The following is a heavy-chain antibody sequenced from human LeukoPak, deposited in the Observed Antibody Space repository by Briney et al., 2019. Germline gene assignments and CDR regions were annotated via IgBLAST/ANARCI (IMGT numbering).Heavy chain of an antibody. V-gene: IGHV4-59*01. CDR3: ARYFSGKTLDY. D-gene: IGHD1-1*01. J-gene: IGHJ4*02. CDR1: GGSISNYY. Sequence: PSETLSLTCTVSGGSISNYYWSWIRQPPGKGLEWIGYINHSGNSKYNPPLEGRITIAVDTSKNQFSLKVSSVTAADTAVYYCARYFSGKTLDYWGQGMLVTVSS. CDR2: INHSGNS.